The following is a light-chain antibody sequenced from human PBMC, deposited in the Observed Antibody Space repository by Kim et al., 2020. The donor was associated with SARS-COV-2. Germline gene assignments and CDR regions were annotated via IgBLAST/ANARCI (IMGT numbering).Light chain of an antibody. V-gene: IGKV1-27*01. CDR3: QKYNSAPIT. J-gene: IGKJ5*01. Sequence: ASVGDRLAITCRANKGIANCLAGYQQRPGKVPKLLIYTASTLQSEVPSRFSGSGSGTDFTLTNSSLQPEDVATYYCQKYNSAPITFGQGTRLEIK. CDR2: TAS. CDR1: KGIANC.